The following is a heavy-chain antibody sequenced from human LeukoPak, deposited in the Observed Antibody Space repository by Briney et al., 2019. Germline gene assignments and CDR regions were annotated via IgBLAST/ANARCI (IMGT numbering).Heavy chain of an antibody. Sequence: GGSLRLSCAASGFTFSSYNMNWVRQAPGKGLEWVSYISNNGGSKYYADSVKGRFTISRDNAKNSLYLQMNSLRAEDTAVYYCAKGDSGSYGALDIWGQGTMVTVSS. J-gene: IGHJ3*02. CDR2: ISNNGGSK. CDR1: GFTFSSYN. D-gene: IGHD1-26*01. CDR3: AKGDSGSYGALDI. V-gene: IGHV3-48*01.